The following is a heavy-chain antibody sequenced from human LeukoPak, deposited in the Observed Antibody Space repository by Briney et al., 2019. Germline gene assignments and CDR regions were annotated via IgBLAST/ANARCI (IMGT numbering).Heavy chain of an antibody. V-gene: IGHV4-4*07. CDR2: IYTSGST. D-gene: IGHD2-15*01. CDR1: GGSISTYY. J-gene: IGHJ6*03. CDR3: ARGRRLGYCSGGSCSYYYYMDV. Sequence: PSETLSLTCTVSGGSISTYYWSWIRQPAGKGLEWIGRIYTSGSTNYNPSLKSRVTMSVDTSKNQFSLKLSSVTAADTAVYYCARGRRLGYCSGGSCSYYYYMDVWGKGTTVTVSS.